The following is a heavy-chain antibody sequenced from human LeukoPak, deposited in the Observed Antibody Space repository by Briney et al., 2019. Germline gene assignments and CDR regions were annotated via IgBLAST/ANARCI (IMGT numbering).Heavy chain of an antibody. D-gene: IGHD3-22*01. CDR1: ESSFSDYS. CDR2: ISSSSTWI. V-gene: IGHV3-21*01. CDR3: VRGYIDNLGYSPRSSFDT. J-gene: IGHJ4*02. Sequence: GGSLRLSCAASESSFSDYSMNWVRQAPGQGLEWVSSISSSSTWIFYADSVMGRFTISRDNAKNSLFLQMNSLRAEDTAVYYCVRGYIDNLGYSPRSSFDTWGQGTLVTVSS.